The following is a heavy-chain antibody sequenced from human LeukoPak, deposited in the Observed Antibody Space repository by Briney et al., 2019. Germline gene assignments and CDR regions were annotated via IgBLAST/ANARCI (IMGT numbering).Heavy chain of an antibody. J-gene: IGHJ4*02. D-gene: IGHD3/OR15-3a*01. CDR3: ARGVSWTDYFDY. CDR2: IYYSGST. V-gene: IGHV4-39*07. CDR1: GGSISSSSYY. Sequence: SETLSLTCTVSGGSISSSSYYWGWIRQPPGKGLEWIGSIYYSGSTYYNPSLKSRVTMSVDTSKNQFSLKLSSVTAADTAVYYCARGVSWTDYFDYWGQGTLVTVSS.